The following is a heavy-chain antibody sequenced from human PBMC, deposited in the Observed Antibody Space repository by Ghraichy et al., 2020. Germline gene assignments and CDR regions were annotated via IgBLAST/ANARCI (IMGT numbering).Heavy chain of an antibody. CDR1: GFSFSNYW. CDR2: MYSDGSSA. J-gene: IGHJ6*02. V-gene: IGHV3-74*01. Sequence: GGSLRLSCAASGFSFSNYWMHWVRQVPGKGLVWVSRMYSDGSSAIYADSVKGRFTISRDNVKNTLFLQMSSLRVEDTAVYYCARAGGSSSFYYSGMDVWGHGTTVIVS. D-gene: IGHD6-13*01. CDR3: ARAGGSSSFYYSGMDV.